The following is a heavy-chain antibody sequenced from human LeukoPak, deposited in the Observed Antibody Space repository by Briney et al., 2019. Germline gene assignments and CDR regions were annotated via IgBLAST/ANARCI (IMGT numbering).Heavy chain of an antibody. CDR3: AGFSPALGAFDI. CDR2: INHSGNT. J-gene: IGHJ3*02. Sequence: PSETLSLTCGVSGGSFSGFFWSWIRQPPGKGLEWIGEINHSGNTNYNPSLKSRVTMSVDTSKNQFSLTLTSLTAADTAVYYCAGFSPALGAFDIWGQGTMVTVSS. V-gene: IGHV4-34*01. CDR1: GGSFSGFF.